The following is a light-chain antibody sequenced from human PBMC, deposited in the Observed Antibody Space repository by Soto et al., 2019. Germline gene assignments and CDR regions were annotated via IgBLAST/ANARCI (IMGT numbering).Light chain of an antibody. Sequence: AIQLTQSPSSLSASVGDRVTITCRASQGIRSSLAWLQQMAGNPPKVLIYEASVLETGVSSRFSGSGSGTDFTLSISSLQPEDFATYYCQQFNSYPWTFGQGTTVEVK. J-gene: IGKJ1*01. CDR2: EAS. CDR1: QGIRSS. CDR3: QQFNSYPWT. V-gene: IGKV1-13*02.